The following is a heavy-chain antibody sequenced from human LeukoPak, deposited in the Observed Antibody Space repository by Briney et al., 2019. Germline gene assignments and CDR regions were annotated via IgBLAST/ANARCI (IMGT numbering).Heavy chain of an antibody. CDR3: AKDSGATINFIFDY. CDR1: GFTFSSYA. V-gene: IGHV3-23*01. Sequence: GGSLRLSCAASGFTFSSYAMSWVRQAPGKGLEWVSAISGSGGSTYYADSVKGRFTISRDNSRNTLYLQMNSLRAEDTAVYYCAKDSGATINFIFDYWGQGTLVTVSS. CDR2: ISGSGGST. D-gene: IGHD5-12*01. J-gene: IGHJ4*02.